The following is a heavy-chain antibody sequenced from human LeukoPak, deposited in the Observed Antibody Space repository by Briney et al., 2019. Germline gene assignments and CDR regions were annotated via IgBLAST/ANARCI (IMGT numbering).Heavy chain of an antibody. CDR3: ARVEWYYGSGSYGVYYYYMDV. J-gene: IGHJ6*03. D-gene: IGHD3-10*01. CDR2: INSDGSST. CDR1: GFTFSSYW. Sequence: GGSLRLSCAASGFTFSSYWMHWVRQAPGKGLVWVSRINSDGSSTSYADSVKGRFTISRDNAKNTLYLQMNSLRAEDTAVYYCARVEWYYGSGSYGVYYYYMDVWGKGTTVTVSS. V-gene: IGHV3-74*01.